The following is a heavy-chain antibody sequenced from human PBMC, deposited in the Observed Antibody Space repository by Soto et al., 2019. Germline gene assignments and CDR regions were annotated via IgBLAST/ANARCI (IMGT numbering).Heavy chain of an antibody. CDR2: ISYDGSNK. CDR3: ARVAVEMATIHVYDY. V-gene: IGHV3-30-3*01. J-gene: IGHJ4*02. CDR1: GFTFSSYA. D-gene: IGHD5-12*01. Sequence: QVQLVESGGGVVQPGRSLRLSCAASGFTFSSYAMQWVRQAPGKGLEWVAVISYDGSNKYYADSVKGRFTISRDNSKNTLYLQMNSLRAEDTAVYYCARVAVEMATIHVYDYWGQGTLVTVYS.